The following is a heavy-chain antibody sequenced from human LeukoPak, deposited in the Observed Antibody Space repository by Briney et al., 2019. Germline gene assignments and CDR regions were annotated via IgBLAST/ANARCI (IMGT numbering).Heavy chain of an antibody. J-gene: IGHJ4*02. CDR2: IYSGVGT. CDR1: GFTVSSHY. CDR3: ARDSSGPLY. Sequence: GGSLRLSCAASGFTVSSHYMSWVRQAPGKGLEWVSVIYSGVGTYYADSVKGRFTISRDNSKNTLYLQMNSLRAEDTAVYYCARDSSGPLYWGQGTLVTVSS. V-gene: IGHV3-66*01. D-gene: IGHD6-19*01.